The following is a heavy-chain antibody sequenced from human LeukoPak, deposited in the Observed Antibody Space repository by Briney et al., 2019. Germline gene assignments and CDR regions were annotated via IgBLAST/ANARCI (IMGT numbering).Heavy chain of an antibody. CDR2: IKQDGSDK. CDR1: GFTFTKYW. V-gene: IGHV3-7*01. CDR3: AREVWGPEY. J-gene: IGHJ4*02. Sequence: GDSLRLSCAASGFTFTKYWMTWVRQAPGRGLEWVGNIKQDGSDKNYMDSVKGRFTISRDNTKNSVYLQMSSLRAEDTAVYYCAREVWGPEYWGQGTLVTVSS. D-gene: IGHD1-14*01.